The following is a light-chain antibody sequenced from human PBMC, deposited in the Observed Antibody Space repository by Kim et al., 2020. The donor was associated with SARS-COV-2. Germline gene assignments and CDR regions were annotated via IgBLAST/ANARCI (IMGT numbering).Light chain of an antibody. J-gene: IGLJ3*02. Sequence: GQSITISCTGTSSDVGGYNYVSWYQQHPGKAPKLMIYDVSTRPSGVSNRFSGSKSGNTVSLTISGLQAEDEADYYCSSYTTRSTWVCGGGTQLTVL. V-gene: IGLV2-14*03. CDR3: SSYTTRSTWV. CDR1: SSDVGGYNY. CDR2: DVS.